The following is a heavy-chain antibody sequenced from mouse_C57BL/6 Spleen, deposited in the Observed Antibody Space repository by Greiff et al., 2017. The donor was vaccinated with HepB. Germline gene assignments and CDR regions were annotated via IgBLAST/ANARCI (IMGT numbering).Heavy chain of an antibody. Sequence: VQLQQSGAELARPGASVKLSCKASGYTFTSYGISWVKQRTGQGLEWIGEIYPRSGNTYYNEKFKGKGTLTADKSSSTAYMELRSLTSEDSAVYFCAREDDGYSYGAMDYWGQGTSVTVSS. CDR3: AREDDGYSYGAMDY. J-gene: IGHJ4*01. V-gene: IGHV1-81*01. CDR2: IYPRSGNT. CDR1: GYTFTSYG. D-gene: IGHD2-3*01.